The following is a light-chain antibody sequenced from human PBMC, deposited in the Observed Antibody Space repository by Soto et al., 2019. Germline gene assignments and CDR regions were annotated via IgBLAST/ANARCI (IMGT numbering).Light chain of an antibody. CDR3: HQRQSWPRT. V-gene: IGKV3-11*01. J-gene: IGKJ1*01. CDR1: QSVSSY. Sequence: EIVLTQSPGTLSLSPGERATLSCRASQSVSSYLAWYQQKPGQAPRLLIYDASNRATGIPARFSASGTGTDFTLTISDVQPEDFAVYYCHQRQSWPRTFGQGTKVDIK. CDR2: DAS.